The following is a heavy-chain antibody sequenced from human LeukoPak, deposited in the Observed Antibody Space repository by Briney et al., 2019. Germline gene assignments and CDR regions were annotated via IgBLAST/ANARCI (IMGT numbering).Heavy chain of an antibody. V-gene: IGHV3-30*04. CDR1: GFTFSSYT. J-gene: IGHJ6*03. D-gene: IGHD2-2*02. CDR3: VRDNPPDCSSTSCYKGFYYYYMDV. CDR2: ISYDGSDK. Sequence: GGSLRLSCAASGFTFSSYTMHWVRQAPGKGLEWVAIISYDGSDKYYADSVKGRFTISRDNSKNTLYLQMNSLRAEDTAVYYCVRDNPPDCSSTSCYKGFYYYYMDVWGKGTTVTVSS.